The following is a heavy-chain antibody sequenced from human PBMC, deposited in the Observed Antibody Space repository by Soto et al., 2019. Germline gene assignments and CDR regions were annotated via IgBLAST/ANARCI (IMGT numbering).Heavy chain of an antibody. CDR3: ARETPGGPAAADF. D-gene: IGHD6-13*01. CDR2: VSYDGNHK. V-gene: IGHV3-30*03. CDR1: GFSFSSSG. Sequence: GGSLRLSCAASGFSFSSSGMHWVRQGPGKGLEWVAVVSYDGNHKYYADSVKGRFTGSRDNSKNTLYLQMDSLRAEDTAVYYCARETPGGPAAADFWGQGTLVTVSS. J-gene: IGHJ4*02.